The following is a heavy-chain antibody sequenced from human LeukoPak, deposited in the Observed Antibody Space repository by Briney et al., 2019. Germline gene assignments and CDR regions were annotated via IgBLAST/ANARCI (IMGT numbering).Heavy chain of an antibody. Sequence: SGGSLRLSCAASGFTFSSYGMHWVRQAPGKGLEWVAFIRYDGSNKYYADSVKGRFTISRDNSKNTLYLQMNSLRAEDTAVYYCAKWGIAAAGSKYWGQGTLVTVSS. CDR2: IRYDGSNK. V-gene: IGHV3-30*02. CDR3: AKWGIAAAGSKY. D-gene: IGHD6-13*01. J-gene: IGHJ4*02. CDR1: GFTFSSYG.